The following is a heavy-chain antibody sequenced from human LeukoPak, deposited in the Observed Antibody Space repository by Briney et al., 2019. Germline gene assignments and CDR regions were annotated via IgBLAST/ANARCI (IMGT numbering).Heavy chain of an antibody. CDR2: INPNSGGT. CDR3: ARVGFDI. V-gene: IGHV1-2*02. CDR1: GGTFSIYA. J-gene: IGHJ3*02. Sequence: ASVKVSCKASGGTFSIYAISWVRQAPGQGLEWMGWINPNSGGTNYAQKFQGRVTMTRDTSISTAYMELSRLRSDDTAVYYCARVGFDIWGQGTMVTVSS. D-gene: IGHD1-26*01.